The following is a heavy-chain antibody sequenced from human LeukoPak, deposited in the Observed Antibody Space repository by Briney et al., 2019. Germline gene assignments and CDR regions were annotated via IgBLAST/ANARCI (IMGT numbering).Heavy chain of an antibody. CDR2: ISYDGSNK. Sequence: GGSLRLSCAASGFTFSSYAMHWVRQAPGKGLEWVAVISYDGSNKYYADSVKGRFTISRDNSKNTLYLQMNSLRAEDTAVYYCASSEVAGTPFDYGGQGTLVTVSS. D-gene: IGHD6-19*01. CDR3: ASSEVAGTPFDY. J-gene: IGHJ4*02. V-gene: IGHV3-30-3*01. CDR1: GFTFSSYA.